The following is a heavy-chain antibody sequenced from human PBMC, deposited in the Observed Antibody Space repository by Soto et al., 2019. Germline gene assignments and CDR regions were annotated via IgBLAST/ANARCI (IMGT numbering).Heavy chain of an antibody. J-gene: IGHJ1*01. Sequence: QVQLQGSGPGLVKPSETLSLTCTVSGGSVSNYYWSWIRQAPGGGLEWIGYIYYTGSTNYNPSLKNRVTISVDTPNNRFSLKLASVTAADTAVYYCARFQQYYQHWGQGTLVTVSS. CDR2: IYYTGST. V-gene: IGHV4-59*08. CDR1: GGSVSNYY. CDR3: ARFQQYYQH.